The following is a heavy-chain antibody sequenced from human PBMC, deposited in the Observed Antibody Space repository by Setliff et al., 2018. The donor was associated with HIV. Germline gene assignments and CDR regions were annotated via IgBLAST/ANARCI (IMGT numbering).Heavy chain of an antibody. CDR1: GQSFTNYD. V-gene: IGHV1-8*01. CDR3: ARGKGVGGVIITGGLDV. Sequence: ASVKVSCKPSGQSFTNYDIHWLRRASGQGLEWMGWMNPNSGVSGYALKFHDRVTMTRDTSITTAYMELSRLTSEDTAVYYCARGKGVGGVIITGGLDVWGQGTTVTVSS. D-gene: IGHD3-10*01. CDR2: MNPNSGVS. J-gene: IGHJ6*02.